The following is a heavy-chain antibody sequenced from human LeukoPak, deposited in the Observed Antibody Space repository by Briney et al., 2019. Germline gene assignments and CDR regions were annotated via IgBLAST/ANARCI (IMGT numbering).Heavy chain of an antibody. D-gene: IGHD6-13*01. V-gene: IGHV3-23*01. CDR1: GFTFSSYP. CDR3: AEGQSSSWSSFFQH. Sequence: GGSLRLSCAASGFTFSSYPMSWVRQDPGKGLEWVSAVSGSGSNTYYTDSVKGRFTISRDNSKNTLDLQMNSLRAEDTAIYYCAEGQSSSWSSFFQHWGQGALVTVSS. J-gene: IGHJ1*01. CDR2: VSGSGSNT.